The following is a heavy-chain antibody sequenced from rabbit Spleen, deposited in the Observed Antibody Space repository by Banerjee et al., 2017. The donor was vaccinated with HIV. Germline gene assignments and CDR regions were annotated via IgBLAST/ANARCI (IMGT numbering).Heavy chain of an antibody. D-gene: IGHD8-1*01. J-gene: IGHJ4*01. CDR3: ARDATGANYYTYFKL. Sequence: EESGGDLVKPEGSLTLTCTASGLSFSSSYWICWVRQAPGKGLEWIACIYTGSGNTYYASWAKGRFTISKTSSTTVTLQMTSLTAADTATYFCARDATGANYYTYFKLWGQGTLVTVS. CDR1: GLSFSSSYW. V-gene: IGHV1S45*01. CDR2: IYTGSGNT.